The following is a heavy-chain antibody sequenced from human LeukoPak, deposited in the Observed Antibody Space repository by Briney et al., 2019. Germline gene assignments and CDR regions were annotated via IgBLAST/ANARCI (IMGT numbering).Heavy chain of an antibody. D-gene: IGHD6-13*01. CDR3: ARAGSSWYLNWFDP. V-gene: IGHV1-69*05. J-gene: IGHJ5*02. CDR1: GGTFSSYA. Sequence: SVKVSCKASGGTFSSYAISWVRQAPGQGLEWMGGIIPIFGTANYAQKFQGRDTITTDESTSTAYMELSSLRSEDTAVYYCARAGSSWYLNWFDPWGQGTLVTVSS. CDR2: IIPIFGTA.